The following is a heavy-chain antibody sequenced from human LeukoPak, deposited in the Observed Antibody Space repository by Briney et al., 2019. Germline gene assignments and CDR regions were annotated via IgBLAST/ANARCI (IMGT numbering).Heavy chain of an antibody. CDR1: GYTFSNYY. CDR3: ARSQWLDSY. V-gene: IGHV1-46*01. J-gene: IGHJ4*02. CDR2: IGGST. Sequence: ASVKVSCKASGYTFSNYYIHWVRQAPGQGLEWMGIIGGSTNYAQKFQGRVTMTRDTSTSTAYMELRSLRSDDTAVYYCARSQWLDSYWGQGTLVTVSS. D-gene: IGHD6-19*01.